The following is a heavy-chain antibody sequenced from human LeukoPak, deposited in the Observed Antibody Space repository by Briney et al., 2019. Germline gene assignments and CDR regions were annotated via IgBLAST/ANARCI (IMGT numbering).Heavy chain of an antibody. D-gene: IGHD6-19*01. J-gene: IGHJ5*02. CDR1: GYTFNSYA. V-gene: IGHV1-3*01. CDR2: INAGNGNT. CDR3: ARARGAVATFDP. Sequence: ASVKVYCKASGYTFNSYAVQWMRQAPGQRLELMGWINAGNGNTKYSQKFQGRVTITRDTSASTAYMELSSLRSEDTAVYYCARARGAVATFDPWGQGTLVTVSS.